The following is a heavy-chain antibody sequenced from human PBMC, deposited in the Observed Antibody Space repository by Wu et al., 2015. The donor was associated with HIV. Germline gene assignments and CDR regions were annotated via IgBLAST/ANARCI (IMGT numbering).Heavy chain of an antibody. CDR1: GYTFSNYD. V-gene: IGHV1-8*01. Sequence: QLQLVQSGAEVKKPGASVKVSCKASGYTFSNYDIHWVRQGTGQGLEWMGWMNPHSGNTGFAQKFQGRVTISTDESTTTAYMDLNSLRLEDTAVYFCASGLKTMGWTQLWQLDYWGQGTLVTVSS. D-gene: IGHD5-18*01. CDR2: MNPHSGNT. CDR3: ASGLKTMGWTQLWQLDY. J-gene: IGHJ4*02.